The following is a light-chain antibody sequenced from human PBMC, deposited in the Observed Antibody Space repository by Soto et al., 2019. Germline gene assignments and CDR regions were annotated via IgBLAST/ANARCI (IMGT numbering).Light chain of an antibody. Sequence: QYVLTQPASVSGSPGQSITISCTGTSSDVGGYNYVSWYQQHPGKAPKLMIYDVSNRPSGVSNRFSGSKSGNTASLIISGLRAEDEADYYCSSYTSSSSLDVFGTGTKVTVL. CDR2: DVS. CDR3: SSYTSSSSLDV. J-gene: IGLJ1*01. CDR1: SSDVGGYNY. V-gene: IGLV2-14*01.